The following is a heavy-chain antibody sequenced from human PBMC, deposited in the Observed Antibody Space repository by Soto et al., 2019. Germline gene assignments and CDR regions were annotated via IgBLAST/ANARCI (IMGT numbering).Heavy chain of an antibody. CDR1: GGSISSGGYY. CDR2: IYYSGST. J-gene: IGHJ4*02. Sequence: QVQLQESGPGLVKPSQTLSLTCTVSGGSISSGGYYWSWIRQHPGKGLEWIGYIYYSGSTYYNPSLKSRVTISVDTSKNQFSLKLSSVTAADTAVYYCARRDSSLTTHFDYWGQGTLFTVSS. CDR3: ARRDSSLTTHFDY. V-gene: IGHV4-31*03. D-gene: IGHD3-9*01.